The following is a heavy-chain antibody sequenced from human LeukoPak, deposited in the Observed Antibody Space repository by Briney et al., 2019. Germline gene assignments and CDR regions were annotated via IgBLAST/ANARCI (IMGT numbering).Heavy chain of an antibody. V-gene: IGHV4-39*07. CDR3: ARVGSGGAWFDF. CDR2: IYYSGST. Sequence: SETLSLTCTVSGGSISSYYWSWIRQPPGKGLEWIGSIYYSGSTYYNPSLKSRVTITVDTSKNQFSLKMTSVTAADTAVYFCARVGSGGAWFDFWGQGTLVTVSS. D-gene: IGHD6-19*01. CDR1: GGSISSYY. J-gene: IGHJ4*02.